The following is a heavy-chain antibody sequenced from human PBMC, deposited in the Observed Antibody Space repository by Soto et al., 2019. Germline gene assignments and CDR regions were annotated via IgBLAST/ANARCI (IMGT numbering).Heavy chain of an antibody. Sequence: SETLSLTCPVSGGSISSSSYYWGWIRQPPGKGLEWIGSMYYSGSTYYNPSLKSRVTMSVDTSKNQFSLKLSSVTAADTAVYYCAREVSYRSGRYFDYWGQGTLVTVSS. V-gene: IGHV4-39*02. D-gene: IGHD6-19*01. J-gene: IGHJ4*02. CDR1: GGSISSSSYY. CDR3: AREVSYRSGRYFDY. CDR2: MYYSGST.